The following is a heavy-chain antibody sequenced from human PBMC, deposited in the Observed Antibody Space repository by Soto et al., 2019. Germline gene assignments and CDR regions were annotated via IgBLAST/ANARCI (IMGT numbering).Heavy chain of an antibody. CDR1: GYTFTSYD. V-gene: IGHV1-8*01. D-gene: IGHD4-4*01. CDR2: MNPNSGNT. J-gene: IGHJ6*03. Sequence: ASVKVSCKASGYTFTSYDINWVRQATGQGLEWMGWMNPNSGNTGYAQKFQGRVAMTRNTSISTAYMELSSLRSEDTAVYYCASSSTVTTWDYYYYMDVWGKGTTVTVSS. CDR3: ASSSTVTTWDYYYYMDV.